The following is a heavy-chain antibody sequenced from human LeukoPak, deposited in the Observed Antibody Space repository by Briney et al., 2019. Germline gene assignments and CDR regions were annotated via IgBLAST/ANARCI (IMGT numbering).Heavy chain of an antibody. D-gene: IGHD6-13*01. V-gene: IGHV3-48*03. CDR1: GFTFSSYE. CDR2: ISRSGDTI. J-gene: IGHJ4*02. CDR3: AREWAPPGIGRYYFDH. Sequence: GGSLRLSCAAFGFTFSSYEMNWVRQAPGKGLEWVSYISRSGDTIYFADSVKGRFTISRDNAKNSLYLQMNSLRAEDTAEYFCAREWAPPGIGRYYFDHWGQGTLVTVSS.